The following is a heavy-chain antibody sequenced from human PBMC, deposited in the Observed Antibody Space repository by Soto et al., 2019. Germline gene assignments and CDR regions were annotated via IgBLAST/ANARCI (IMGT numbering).Heavy chain of an antibody. D-gene: IGHD3-16*01. CDR2: LYYSGST. CDR3: ARDGLVGDLLRLDI. Sequence: HVQLQESGPGLVKPSETLSLTCTVSGGSVSSGGYYWSWIRQPPGNGLAWIGYLYYSGSTNYNPSLKSRVTISVGTSKNQFSLNVSSVTAAATAVYYWARDGLVGDLLRLDIWGQGRMVTVSS. CDR1: GGSVSSGGYY. V-gene: IGHV4-61*08. J-gene: IGHJ3*02.